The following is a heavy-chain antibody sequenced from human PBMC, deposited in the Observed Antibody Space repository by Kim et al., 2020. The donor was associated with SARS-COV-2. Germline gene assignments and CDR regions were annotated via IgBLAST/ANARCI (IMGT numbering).Heavy chain of an antibody. CDR3: ARDFRATRDY. V-gene: IGHV3-21*01. CDR2: YI. D-gene: IGHD1-1*01. Sequence: YIYYADSVKVRFTISRDNAKNSLYLQMNSLRAEDTAVYYCARDFRATRDYWGQGTLVTVSS. J-gene: IGHJ4*02.